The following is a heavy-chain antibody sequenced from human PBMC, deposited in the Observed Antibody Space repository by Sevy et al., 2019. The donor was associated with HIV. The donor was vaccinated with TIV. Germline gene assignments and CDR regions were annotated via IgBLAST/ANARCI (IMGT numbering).Heavy chain of an antibody. Sequence: GGSLRLSCAASGFTFSSYGMHWVRQAPGKGLEWVAVIWYDGSNKYYSDSVKGRFTISRDNSKNTLYLQMNSLRAEDTAVYYCARDYYGSRSPGGAFDIWGQGTMVTVSS. CDR3: ARDYYGSRSPGGAFDI. CDR2: IWYDGSNK. D-gene: IGHD3-10*01. V-gene: IGHV3-33*01. CDR1: GFTFSSYG. J-gene: IGHJ3*02.